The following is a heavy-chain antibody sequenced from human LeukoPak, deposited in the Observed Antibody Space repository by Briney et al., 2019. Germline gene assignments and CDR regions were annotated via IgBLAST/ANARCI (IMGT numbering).Heavy chain of an antibody. V-gene: IGHV4-34*01. J-gene: IGHJ3*02. CDR1: GGSFSGYY. CDR2: INHSGST. D-gene: IGHD3-10*01. CDR3: ARGNYYGSGTLGAFDI. Sequence: SETLSLTCAVYGGSFSGYYWSWIRQPPGKGLEWIGEINHSGSTNYIPPLKSRVTISVDTSKNQLSLKLSSVTAADTAVYYCARGNYYGSGTLGAFDIWGQGTMVTVSS.